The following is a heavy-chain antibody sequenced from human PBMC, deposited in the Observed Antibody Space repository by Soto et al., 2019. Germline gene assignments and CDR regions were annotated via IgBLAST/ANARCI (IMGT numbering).Heavy chain of an antibody. CDR3: ARDPSLSCTNGVCYRTHFDY. CDR1: GGSFSGYY. V-gene: IGHV4-34*01. CDR2: INHSGST. J-gene: IGHJ4*02. D-gene: IGHD2-8*01. Sequence: QVQLQQWGAGLLKPSETLSLTCAVYGGSFSGYYWSWIRQPPGKGLEWIGEINHSGSTNYNPSLKRRVTISVDTSKTQFSLKLSSVTAADTAVYYCARDPSLSCTNGVCYRTHFDYWGQGTLVTVSS.